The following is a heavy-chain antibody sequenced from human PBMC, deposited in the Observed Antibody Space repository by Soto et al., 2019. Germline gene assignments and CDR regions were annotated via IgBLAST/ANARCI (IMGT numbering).Heavy chain of an antibody. J-gene: IGHJ4*02. CDR3: ARNYYDSSGYYYVPFDY. CDR1: GYTFTSYY. CDR2: INPSGGST. V-gene: IGHV1-46*01. Sequence: QVQLVQSGAEVKKPGASVKVSCKASGYTFTSYYMHWVRQAPGQGLEWMGIINPSGGSTRNAQKFKGRVTMTRDTSTSTVYMELSSLRSENTAVYYCARNYYDSSGYYYVPFDYWGQGTLVTVSS. D-gene: IGHD3-22*01.